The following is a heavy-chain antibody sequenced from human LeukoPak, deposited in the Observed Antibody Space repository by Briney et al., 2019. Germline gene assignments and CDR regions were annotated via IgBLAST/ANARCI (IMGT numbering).Heavy chain of an antibody. CDR1: AFIFSGHW. CDR2: IKEDGSER. D-gene: IGHD5-18*01. CDR3: AKGVGIQLWSPLDY. Sequence: GGSLRLSCEGSAFIFSGHWMNWVRQTPGKGLEWVASIKEDGSERQYVDSVKGRFSISRDNTKGSLFLQLNSLRAEDTAVYYCAKGVGIQLWSPLDYWGQGTLVTVSS. J-gene: IGHJ4*02. V-gene: IGHV3-7*03.